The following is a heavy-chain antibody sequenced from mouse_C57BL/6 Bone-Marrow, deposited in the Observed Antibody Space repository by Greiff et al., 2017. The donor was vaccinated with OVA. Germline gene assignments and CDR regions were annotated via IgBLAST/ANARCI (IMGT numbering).Heavy chain of an antibody. CDR3: ARRVTTVVEAMDY. V-gene: IGHV1-42*01. D-gene: IGHD1-1*01. CDR1: GYSFTGYY. CDR2: INPSTGGT. J-gene: IGHJ4*01. Sequence: VQLQQSGPELVKPGASVKISSKASGYSFTGYYMNWVKQSPEKSLEWIGEINPSTGGTTYNQKFKAKATLTVDKSSSTAYMQLKSLTSEDSAVYYCARRVTTVVEAMDYWGQGTSVTVSS.